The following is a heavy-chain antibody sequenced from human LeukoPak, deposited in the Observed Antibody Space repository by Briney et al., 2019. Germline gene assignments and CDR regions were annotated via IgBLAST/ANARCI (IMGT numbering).Heavy chain of an antibody. CDR1: GYTFTSYD. V-gene: IGHV1-8*01. J-gene: IGHJ6*02. CDR2: MNPNSGNT. D-gene: IGHD5-18*01. CDR3: ARDRPTAMESSFYFYGMDV. Sequence: ASVKVSCKTSGYTFTSYDINWVRQATGQGLEWMGWMNPNSGNTGYAQKFQGRVTMTTDTSTSTAYMELRSLRSDDTAVYYCARDRPTAMESSFYFYGMDVWGQGTTVTVSS.